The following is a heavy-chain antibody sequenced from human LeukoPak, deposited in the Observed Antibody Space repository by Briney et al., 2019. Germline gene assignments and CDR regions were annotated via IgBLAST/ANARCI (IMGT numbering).Heavy chain of an antibody. CDR3: AKGSYYDSSGSFYFDY. Sequence: GGSLRLSCAASGFTFSSYAMSWVRQAPGKGLEWVSGISGSGDNTYYADTVKGRFTISRDNSKNTLYVQVNSLGTEDTAAYYCAKGSYYDSSGSFYFDYWGQGTLVTVSS. J-gene: IGHJ4*02. D-gene: IGHD3-22*01. V-gene: IGHV3-23*01. CDR2: ISGSGDNT. CDR1: GFTFSSYA.